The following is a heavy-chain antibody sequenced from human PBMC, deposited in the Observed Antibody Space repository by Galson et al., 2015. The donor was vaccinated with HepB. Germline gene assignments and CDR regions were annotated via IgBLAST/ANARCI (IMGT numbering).Heavy chain of an antibody. CDR2: ISSSSTYI. J-gene: IGHJ4*02. V-gene: IGHV3-21*01. CDR1: GFTFRSYG. D-gene: IGHD2-15*01. CDR3: ARVDDSPDH. Sequence: SLRLSCAASGFTFRSYGMIWVRQAPGKGLEWVSSISSSSTYIFNADSVKGRFTISRDNGKKSLYLQMNSLRVEDTALYYCARVDDSPDHWGQGTLVTVSS.